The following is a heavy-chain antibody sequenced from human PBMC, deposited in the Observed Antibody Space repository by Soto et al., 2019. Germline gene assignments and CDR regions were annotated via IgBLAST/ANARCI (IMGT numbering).Heavy chain of an antibody. D-gene: IGHD6-19*01. Sequence: TSETLSLTCTVSGGSISSSSYYWGWIRQPPGKGLEWIGSIYYSGSTYYNPSLKSRVTISVDTSKNQFSLKLSSVTAADTAVYYCARTSTRLIAVALIFDYWGQGTLVTVSS. CDR2: IYYSGST. CDR1: GGSISSSSYY. CDR3: ARTSTRLIAVALIFDY. J-gene: IGHJ4*02. V-gene: IGHV4-39*01.